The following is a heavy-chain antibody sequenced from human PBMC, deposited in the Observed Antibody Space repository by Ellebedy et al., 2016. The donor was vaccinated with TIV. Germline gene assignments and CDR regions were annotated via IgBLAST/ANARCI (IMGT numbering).Heavy chain of an antibody. Sequence: MPSETLSLTCSVSGVSISSSSFYWGWIRQPPGKGLEWIGNIYYSGTTFYSPSLKSRVTISVDTSKNQFSLNLSSVTAADTAVYYCARVLRAGRSGDYFDYWGQGTLVTVSS. D-gene: IGHD1-1*01. J-gene: IGHJ4*02. CDR2: IYYSGTT. V-gene: IGHV4-39*07. CDR1: GVSISSSSFY. CDR3: ARVLRAGRSGDYFDY.